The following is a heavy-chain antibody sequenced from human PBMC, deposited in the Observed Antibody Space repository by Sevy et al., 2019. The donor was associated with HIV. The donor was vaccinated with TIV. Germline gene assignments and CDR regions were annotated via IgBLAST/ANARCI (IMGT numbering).Heavy chain of an antibody. D-gene: IGHD3-10*01. J-gene: IGHJ3*02. CDR1: GFTFDEYA. CDR3: VNGTMEAIMDLYDPLDI. CDR2: ITWSSNSI. V-gene: IGHV3-9*01. Sequence: GGSLRLSCAASGFTFDEYAMFWVRQVPGKGLEWVSGITWSSNSIDYGDSVKGRFTISRDNAKNSLYLQMNSLRVEDTAFYYCVNGTMEAIMDLYDPLDIWGQWTMVTVSS.